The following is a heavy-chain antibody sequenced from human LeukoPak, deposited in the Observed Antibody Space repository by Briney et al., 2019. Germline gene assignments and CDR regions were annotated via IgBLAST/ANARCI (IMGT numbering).Heavy chain of an antibody. CDR3: TRGSGDLLPITFGGAFVSGMDV. Sequence: EGSLRLSCAARGVTFSGYWVSWVRAAPGTGLGWGGNIKDEGSEKTYVDSVKGRFTISRDNTKNSLYLQMNSLRAEDTAMYYCTRGSGDLLPITFGGAFVSGMDVWGQGTTVTVSS. CDR1: GVTFSGYW. V-gene: IGHV3-7*01. J-gene: IGHJ6*02. CDR2: IKDEGSEK. D-gene: IGHD3-16*02.